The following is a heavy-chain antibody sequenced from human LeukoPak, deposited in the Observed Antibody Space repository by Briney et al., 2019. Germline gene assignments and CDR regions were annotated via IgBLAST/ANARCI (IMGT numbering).Heavy chain of an antibody. J-gene: IGHJ5*02. D-gene: IGHD3-22*01. Sequence: GGSLRLSCAASGFTFSSYAMHWVRQAPGKGLGYVSAISSNGGSTYYANSVKGRFTISRDNSKNTLYLQMGSLRAEDMAVYYCATMTTWGQGTLVTVSS. CDR3: ATMTT. V-gene: IGHV3-64*01. CDR2: ISSNGGST. CDR1: GFTFSSYA.